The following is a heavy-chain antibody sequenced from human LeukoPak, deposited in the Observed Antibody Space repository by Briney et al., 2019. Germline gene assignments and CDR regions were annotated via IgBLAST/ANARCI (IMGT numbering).Heavy chain of an antibody. Sequence: SETLSLTCTVSGYSISSGYYWGWIRQPPGKGLEWIGSIYHSGSTYYNPSLKSRVTISVDTSKNQFSLKLSSVTAADTAVYYCARDYYDSSGSVSWFDPWGQGTLVTVSS. J-gene: IGHJ5*02. D-gene: IGHD3-22*01. CDR3: ARDYYDSSGSVSWFDP. V-gene: IGHV4-38-2*02. CDR1: GYSISSGYY. CDR2: IYHSGST.